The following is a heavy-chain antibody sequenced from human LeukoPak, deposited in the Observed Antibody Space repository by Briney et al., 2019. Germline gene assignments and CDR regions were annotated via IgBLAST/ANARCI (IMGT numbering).Heavy chain of an antibody. J-gene: IGHJ4*02. CDR2: IKQDGSEK. CDR3: ARELRTFSN. Sequence: GGSLRLSCAASGFTFSNCWMSWVRQAPGKGLEWVANIKQDGSEKYYVDSVKGRFTISRDNAKNSLYLQTNSLRAEDTAVYYCARELRTFSNWGQGTLVTVSS. D-gene: IGHD2-15*01. CDR1: GFTFSNCW. V-gene: IGHV3-7*03.